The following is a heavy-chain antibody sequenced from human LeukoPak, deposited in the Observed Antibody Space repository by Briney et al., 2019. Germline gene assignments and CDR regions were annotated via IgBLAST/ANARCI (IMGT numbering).Heavy chain of an antibody. CDR1: GFTFSDYY. CDR3: KSGGAAPGSFDY. Sequence: PGGSLRLSCAASGFTFSDYYMSWMRQAPGKGLQWVANIKHDGSEQYYVDSVKGRFTISRDNAKNSLFLQMNSLGVEDTAVYYCKSGGAAPGSFDYWGHGALVTVSS. D-gene: IGHD1-26*01. J-gene: IGHJ4*01. CDR2: IKHDGSEQ. V-gene: IGHV3-7*01.